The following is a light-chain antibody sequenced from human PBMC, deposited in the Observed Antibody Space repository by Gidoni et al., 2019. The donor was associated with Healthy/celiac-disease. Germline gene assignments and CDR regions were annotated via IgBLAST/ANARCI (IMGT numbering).Light chain of an antibody. J-gene: IGKJ5*01. Sequence: EIVLPQSPGTLSLSQGERATLSCRASQSVSSSYLAWYQQKPGQAPRLLIYGASSRATGIPDRFSGSGSGTDFTLTISRLEPEDFAVYYCQQYGSSPPITFXQXTRLEIK. CDR3: QQYGSSPPIT. CDR2: GAS. V-gene: IGKV3-20*01. CDR1: QSVSSSY.